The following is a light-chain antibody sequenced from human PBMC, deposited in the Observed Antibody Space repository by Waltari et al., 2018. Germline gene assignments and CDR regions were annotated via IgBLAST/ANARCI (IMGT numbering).Light chain of an antibody. CDR1: SSDVGGYNY. CDR3: CSYAGSYTWV. V-gene: IGLV2-11*01. J-gene: IGLJ3*02. Sequence: QSALTQPRSVSGSPGQSVTIPCPGTSSDVGGYNYVSWYQQHPGKAPKLMLYDVSKRPSGVPDRFSGSKSGNTASLTISGLQAEDEADYYCCSYAGSYTWVFGGGTKLTVL. CDR2: DVS.